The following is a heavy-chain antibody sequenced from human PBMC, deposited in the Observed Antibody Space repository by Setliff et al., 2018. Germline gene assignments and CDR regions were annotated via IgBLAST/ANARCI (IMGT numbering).Heavy chain of an antibody. D-gene: IGHD2-15*01. CDR1: GFTFSSYS. CDR3: VRDGGSVDY. Sequence: GGSLRLSCAASGFTFSSYSMNWVRQAPGKGLEWVANVNPDGSTKLHMDPVKGRFTISRDNAQKSLYLQMNSLRVEDTGVYYCVRDGGSVDYWGQGTQVTVSS. J-gene: IGHJ4*02. V-gene: IGHV3-7*01. CDR2: VNPDGSTK.